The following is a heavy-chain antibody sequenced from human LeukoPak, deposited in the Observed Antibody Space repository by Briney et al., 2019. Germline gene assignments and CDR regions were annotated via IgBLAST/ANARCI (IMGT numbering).Heavy chain of an antibody. J-gene: IGHJ3*02. CDR1: GYTFTSYY. CDR2: INPSGGST. D-gene: IGHD2-8*01. Sequence: SSVKVSCKACGYTFTSYYMHWVRQAPGQGLEWMGIINPSGGSTSYAQKFQGRVTMTRDLSTSTVYMELSSLRSEDTAVYYCASRHTLRTAFDIWGQGTMVTVSS. V-gene: IGHV1-46*01. CDR3: ASRHTLRTAFDI.